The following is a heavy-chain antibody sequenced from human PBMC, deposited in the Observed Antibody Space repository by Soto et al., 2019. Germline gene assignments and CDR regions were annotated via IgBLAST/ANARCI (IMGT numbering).Heavy chain of an antibody. CDR3: ARSSAAGSYYYGMDV. D-gene: IGHD6-25*01. V-gene: IGHV5-51*01. CDR1: GYIFTTYW. J-gene: IGHJ6*02. Sequence: GESLKISCNGSGYIFTTYWIGWVRQMPGKGLEWMGIIYPGDSDTRYSPSFQGQVTISADKSINTAYLQWSSLKASDTAMYYCARSSAAGSYYYGMDVWGQGTTVTVSS. CDR2: IYPGDSDT.